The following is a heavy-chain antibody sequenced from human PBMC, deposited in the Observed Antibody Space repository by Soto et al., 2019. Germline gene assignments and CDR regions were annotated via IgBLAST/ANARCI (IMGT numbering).Heavy chain of an antibody. CDR1: GGTFSRYT. V-gene: IGHV1-69*02. J-gene: IGHJ6*02. CDR2: IIPILDIP. D-gene: IGHD2-15*01. CDR3: ASHFTGVLVLGASPPGGDNYGWDV. Sequence: QVQLVQSGAEVKKPGSSVKVSCKASGGTFSRYTFTWVRQAPGQGLEWMGRIIPILDIPNYAQNFQGRVTMPPDKSASTASMELTGRTSGDTAVYYCASHFTGVLVLGASPPGGDNYGWDVWGQGTTVTVSS.